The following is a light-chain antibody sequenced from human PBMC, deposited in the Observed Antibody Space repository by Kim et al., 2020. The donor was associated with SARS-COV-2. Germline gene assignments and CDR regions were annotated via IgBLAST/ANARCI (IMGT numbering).Light chain of an antibody. Sequence: SVGDRVIITCQASQDIARFLNWYQHKPGKAPKLLIYDASTLRGGVPSRFSGGGSGTHFTLTISRLQPDDFATYYCQQFDSLPHLSFGGGTKVDIK. J-gene: IGKJ4*01. CDR1: QDIARF. V-gene: IGKV1-33*01. CDR2: DAS. CDR3: QQFDSLPHLS.